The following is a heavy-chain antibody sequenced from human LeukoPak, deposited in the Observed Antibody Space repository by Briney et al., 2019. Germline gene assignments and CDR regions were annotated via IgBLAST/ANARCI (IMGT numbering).Heavy chain of an antibody. CDR1: GGTFSSYA. D-gene: IGHD3-10*01. V-gene: IGHV1-69*13. CDR2: IIPIFGTA. J-gene: IGHJ5*02. CDR3: ARSVGMVRVNWFDP. Sequence: SVKVSCKASGGTFSSYAISWVRQAPGQGLEWMGGIIPIFGTANYAQMFQGRVTITADESTSTAYMELSSLRSEDTAVYYCARSVGMVRVNWFDPWGQGTLVTVSS.